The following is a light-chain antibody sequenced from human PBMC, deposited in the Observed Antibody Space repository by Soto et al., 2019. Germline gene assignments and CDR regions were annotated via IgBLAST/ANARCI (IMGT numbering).Light chain of an antibody. Sequence: DIQMTQSPSSLSASVGDRFTITCRSSDDVRSSLAWYQQKPEKAPESLIYAASSLQSGVPSRFSGSGSGTDFTLTISSLQPEDLGTYYCQQYDTFPLTFGGGTKVDIK. CDR1: DDVRSS. V-gene: IGKV1D-16*01. CDR3: QQYDTFPLT. CDR2: AAS. J-gene: IGKJ4*01.